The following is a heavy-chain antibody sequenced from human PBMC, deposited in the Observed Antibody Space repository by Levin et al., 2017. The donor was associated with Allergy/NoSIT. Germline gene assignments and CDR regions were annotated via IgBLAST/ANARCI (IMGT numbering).Heavy chain of an antibody. Sequence: LSLTCAASGFSFSNYEMNWVRQAPGKGLEWISFMSTSGTTVYADSVKGRFTISRDNAKNSLYLQMNSLRVEDTALYYCARWYCGGDCYPYHYYGMDVWGQGTTVTVSS. CDR2: MSTSGTTV. V-gene: IGHV3-48*03. J-gene: IGHJ6*02. CDR1: GFSFSNYE. CDR3: ARWYCGGDCYPYHYYGMDV. D-gene: IGHD2-21*02.